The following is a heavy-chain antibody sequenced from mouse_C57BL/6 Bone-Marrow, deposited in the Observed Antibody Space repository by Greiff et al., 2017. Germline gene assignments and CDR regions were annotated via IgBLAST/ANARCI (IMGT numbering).Heavy chain of an antibody. CDR1: GYTFTSYW. CDR3: ARGRVPPNYFDY. Sequence: QVQLQQPGAELVRPGSSVKLCKASGYTFTSYWMDWVKQRPGQGLEWIGNIYPSDSETHYNQKFKDKATLTVDKSSSTAYMQLSSLTSEDSAVYYCARGRVPPNYFDYWGQGTTLTVSS. V-gene: IGHV1-61*01. J-gene: IGHJ2*01. CDR2: IYPSDSET. D-gene: IGHD5-1*01.